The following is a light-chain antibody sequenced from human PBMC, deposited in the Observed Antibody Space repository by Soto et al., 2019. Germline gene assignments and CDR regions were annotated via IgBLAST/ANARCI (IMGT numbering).Light chain of an antibody. Sequence: EIVLTQSPATLSLSPGERNTLSCRASRSVRSYLAWYQQKPGQAPRLLIYDASNRAAGIPARFSGSGSETDFTLTISFLEPEDFAVYYCQQRYAWPAITFGQGTRLEIK. J-gene: IGKJ5*01. CDR2: DAS. CDR3: QQRYAWPAIT. CDR1: RSVRSY. V-gene: IGKV3-11*01.